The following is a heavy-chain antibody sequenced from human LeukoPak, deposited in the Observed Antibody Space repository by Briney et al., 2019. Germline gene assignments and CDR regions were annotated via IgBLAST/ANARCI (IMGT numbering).Heavy chain of an antibody. CDR3: ARDGMVRGSYYGMDV. CDR1: GYTFTSYG. CDR2: ISAYNGNT. Sequence: GASVKVSCKASGYTFTSYGISWVRQAPGQGLEWMGWISAYNGNTNYAQKLQGRVTMTTDTSTSTAYMELRSLRSDDTAVYYCARDGMVRGSYYGMDVWGQGTTVTVSS. J-gene: IGHJ6*02. D-gene: IGHD3-10*01. V-gene: IGHV1-18*01.